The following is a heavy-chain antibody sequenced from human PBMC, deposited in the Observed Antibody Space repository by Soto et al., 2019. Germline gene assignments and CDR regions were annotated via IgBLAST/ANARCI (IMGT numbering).Heavy chain of an antibody. D-gene: IGHD1-26*01. CDR2: ISYDGSNT. CDR3: AKGGGRSGSYYISSSYYFDY. J-gene: IGHJ4*02. V-gene: IGHV3-30*18. Sequence: QVQLVESGGGVVQPGRSLRLSCAASGFTFSSYGMHWVRQAPGKGLEWVAIISYDGSNTYYADSVKGRVTISRDNCMNTLYLQMNSLRAEDTSVYYCAKGGGRSGSYYISSSYYFDYWGQGTLVTVSS. CDR1: GFTFSSYG.